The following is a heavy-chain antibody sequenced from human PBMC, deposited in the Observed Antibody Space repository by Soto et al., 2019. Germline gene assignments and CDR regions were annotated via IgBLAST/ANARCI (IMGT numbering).Heavy chain of an antibody. V-gene: IGHV4-31*03. J-gene: IGHJ2*01. CDR3: ARDPVAVTDPERFSDL. CDR2: IYFSGST. D-gene: IGHD6-19*01. Sequence: QVELQESGPGLLEPSQTLSLTCTVSGASIGSDYYYWSWIRQLPGKGLVWIGYIYFSGSTYYNPSLKSRVSMSIDTSKNQFSLKLNSVTAADTAVYYCARDPVAVTDPERFSDLWGRGTLVTVSS. CDR1: GASIGSDYYY.